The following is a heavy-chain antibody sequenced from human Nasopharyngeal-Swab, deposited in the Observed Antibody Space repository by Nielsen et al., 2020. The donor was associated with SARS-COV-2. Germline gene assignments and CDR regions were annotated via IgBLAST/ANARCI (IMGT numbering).Heavy chain of an antibody. Sequence: SETLSLTCAVSGGSISTNAWWTWVRQAPRKGLEWIGEVYHTGGTNYNPSLKSRFTLSVDKSKNQFSLRLTSVTAADTAVYFCARGNLVVVPSPILGLGPIFYQFYMDVWGKGTTVSVSS. V-gene: IGHV4-4*02. CDR2: VYHTGGT. D-gene: IGHD2-2*01. CDR3: ARGNLVVVPSPILGLGPIFYQFYMDV. CDR1: GGSISTNAW. J-gene: IGHJ6*03.